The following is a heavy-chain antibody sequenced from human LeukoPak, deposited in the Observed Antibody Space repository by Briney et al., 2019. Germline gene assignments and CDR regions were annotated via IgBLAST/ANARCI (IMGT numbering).Heavy chain of an antibody. V-gene: IGHV4-39*01. CDR1: GGSLSSSNYY. CDR2: VYYSGTT. CDR3: ARQLLIAVSDF. J-gene: IGHJ4*02. Sequence: SETLSPTCTVSGGSLSSSNYYWGWTRQPPGKGLEWIGSVYYSGTTHYNPSLKSRVTISVDTSKKQFSLKLTSVTAADTAVYYCARQLLIAVSDFWGQGTLVTVSS. D-gene: IGHD6-19*01.